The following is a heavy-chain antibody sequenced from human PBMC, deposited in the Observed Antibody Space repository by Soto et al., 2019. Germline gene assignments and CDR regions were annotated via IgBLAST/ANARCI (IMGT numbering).Heavy chain of an antibody. CDR1: GFTFGDYA. Sequence: EVQLVETGGGLIQPGRSLRLSCTGYGFTFGDYAISWFRQAPGKGLEWVGVIRSKGYGGATEYAASVRGRFTISRDDSKDIAYLQMNILKTEDTAMYYCVRSRFLDYWGQGTLVTVSS. D-gene: IGHD3-16*01. CDR2: IRSKGYGGAT. CDR3: VRSRFLDY. J-gene: IGHJ4*02. V-gene: IGHV3-49*03.